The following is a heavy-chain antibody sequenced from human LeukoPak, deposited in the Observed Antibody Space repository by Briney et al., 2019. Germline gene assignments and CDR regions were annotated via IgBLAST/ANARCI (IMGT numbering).Heavy chain of an antibody. Sequence: ETLSLTCAVYGGSFSGYYWSWIRQPPGKGLEWVSSISSSSSYIYYADSVKGRFTISRDNAKNSLYLQMNSLRAEDTAVYYCARDGPEGLAMTTVSGYYMDVWGKGTTVTVSS. D-gene: IGHD4-11*01. V-gene: IGHV3-21*01. CDR1: GGSFSGYY. CDR3: ARDGPEGLAMTTVSGYYMDV. CDR2: ISSSSSYI. J-gene: IGHJ6*03.